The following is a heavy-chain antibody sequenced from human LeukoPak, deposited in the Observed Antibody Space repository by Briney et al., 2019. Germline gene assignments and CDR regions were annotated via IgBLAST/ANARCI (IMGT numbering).Heavy chain of an antibody. CDR3: ARRPLAGYFDL. V-gene: IGHV4-59*08. Sequence: SETLSLTCTVSGGSISSYYWSWIRQPPGKGLEWIGSIYHSGSTYYNPSLKSRVTISVDTSKNQFSLKLSSVTAADTAVYYCARRPLAGYFDLWGRGTLVTVSS. CDR2: IYHSGST. D-gene: IGHD3-3*02. CDR1: GGSISSYY. J-gene: IGHJ2*01.